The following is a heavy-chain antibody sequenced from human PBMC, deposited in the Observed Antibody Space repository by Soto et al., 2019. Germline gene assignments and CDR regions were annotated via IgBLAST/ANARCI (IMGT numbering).Heavy chain of an antibody. V-gene: IGHV1-18*01. Sequence: ASVKVSCKTSGYIFTNYGITWVRQAPGQGLEWVGWISGHNDNTKYAQKVQGRVTLTTDTSTSTAYMELRNLISDDTAVYHCARCRGSSGYFWFDPWGRGTLVTVSS. J-gene: IGHJ5*02. CDR2: ISGHNDNT. D-gene: IGHD5-12*01. CDR1: GYIFTNYG. CDR3: ARCRGSSGYFWFDP.